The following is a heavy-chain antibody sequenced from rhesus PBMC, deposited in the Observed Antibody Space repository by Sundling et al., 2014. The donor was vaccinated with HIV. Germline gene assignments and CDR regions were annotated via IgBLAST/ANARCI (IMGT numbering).Heavy chain of an antibody. CDR3: TQIDLSVRLADYYY. V-gene: IGHV2-161*01. CDR1: GFSFSTAGTG. Sequence: QVTLKESGPALVKPTQTLTLTCTFSGFSFSTAGTGVGWIRQPPGKTLEWLAHIYWDDEKYLSTSLKNRLTISKDTSKNQVVLTMTNIDPFGTQPPYYCTQIDLSVRLADYYYWG. D-gene: IGHD3-22*01. J-gene: IGHJ4*01. CDR2: IYWDDEK.